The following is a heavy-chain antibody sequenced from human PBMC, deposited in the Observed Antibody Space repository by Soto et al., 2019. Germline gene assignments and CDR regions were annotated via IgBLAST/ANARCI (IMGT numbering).Heavy chain of an antibody. Sequence: EVQLVESGGGLVQPGGSLRVSCAASGFTFSTYSMNWVRQAPGKGLEWVAYMSSRSRTIYYTDSVKGRFTISRDNAKKSLQQQKSSRSDEATAEYCCAGWGCCSENRIDVWGQGTTVTVSS. J-gene: IGHJ6*02. D-gene: IGHD3-16*01. CDR1: GFTFSTYS. V-gene: IGHV3-48*02. CDR2: MSSRSRTI. CDR3: AGWGCCSENRIDV.